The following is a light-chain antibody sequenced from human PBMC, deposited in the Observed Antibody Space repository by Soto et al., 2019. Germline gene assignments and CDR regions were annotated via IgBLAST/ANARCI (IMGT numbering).Light chain of an antibody. Sequence: EIVMTQSPATLSVSPWEGATLSCMASQDIKSNMAWYQQTPGQAPRLLIYSASTRATGVPARFSGSGSETDFTLTISSLEPEDFGVYYCLHRMNWPLTFGQGTRLEIK. CDR2: SAS. V-gene: IGKV3-15*01. CDR1: QDIKSN. J-gene: IGKJ5*01. CDR3: LHRMNWPLT.